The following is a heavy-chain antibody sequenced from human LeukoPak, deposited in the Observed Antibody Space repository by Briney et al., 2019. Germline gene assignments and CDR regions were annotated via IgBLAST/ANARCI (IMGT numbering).Heavy chain of an antibody. Sequence: TLSLTCTISGGSINSGSFYWSWIRQPAGEGLEWIGRISTSGSTDYNPSLKSRVTISLDTSKNQFSLRLNSVTAADTAVYYCARAPSLIPGYYYYMDVWGKGTTVTVSS. V-gene: IGHV4-61*02. CDR3: ARAPSLIPGYYYYMDV. CDR2: ISTSGST. J-gene: IGHJ6*03. D-gene: IGHD3-16*01. CDR1: GGSINSGSFY.